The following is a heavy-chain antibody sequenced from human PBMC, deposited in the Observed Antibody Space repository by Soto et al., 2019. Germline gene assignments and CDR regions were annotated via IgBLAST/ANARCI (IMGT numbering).Heavy chain of an antibody. V-gene: IGHV1-46*01. D-gene: IGHD2-2*02. J-gene: IGHJ6*02. CDR3: ARRMLYCSSTSCYREYYYYGMDV. CDR1: GYTFTSYY. Sequence: ASVKVSCKASGYTFTSYYMHWVRQAPGQGLEWMGIINPSGGSTSYAQKFQGRVTMTRDTSTSTVYMELSSLRSEDTAVYYCARRMLYCSSTSCYREYYYYGMDVWGQGTTVTVSS. CDR2: INPSGGST.